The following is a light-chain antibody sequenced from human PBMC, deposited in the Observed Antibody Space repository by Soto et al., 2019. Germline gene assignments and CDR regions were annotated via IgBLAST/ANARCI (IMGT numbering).Light chain of an antibody. Sequence: SVLTQPPSVSGAPGQRVTISCTGSSSNIGAGYDVHWYQQLPGTAPKLIIYGNSNRPSGVPDRFSGSKSGTSASLAITGLQAEDEADYYCQSYDSSLSDLFGGGTKVTVL. CDR3: QSYDSSLSDL. CDR2: GNS. V-gene: IGLV1-40*01. J-gene: IGLJ3*02. CDR1: SSNIGAGYD.